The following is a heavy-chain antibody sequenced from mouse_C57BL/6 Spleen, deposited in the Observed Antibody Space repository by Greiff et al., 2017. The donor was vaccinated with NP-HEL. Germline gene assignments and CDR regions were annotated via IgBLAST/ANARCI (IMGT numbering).Heavy chain of an antibody. CDR2: IDPSDSET. V-gene: IGHV1-52*01. Sequence: QVQLQQPGAELVRPGSSVKLSCKASGYTFTSYWMHWVKQRPIQGLEWIGNIDPSDSETHYNQKFKDKATLTVDKSSSTAYMQLSSLTSEDSAVYYCARRGEEIYYGNLNAMDYWGQGTSVTVSS. CDR3: ARRGEEIYYGNLNAMDY. CDR1: GYTFTSYW. J-gene: IGHJ4*01. D-gene: IGHD2-1*01.